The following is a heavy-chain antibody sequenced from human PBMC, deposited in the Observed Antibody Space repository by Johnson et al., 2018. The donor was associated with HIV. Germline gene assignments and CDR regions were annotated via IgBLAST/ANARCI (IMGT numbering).Heavy chain of an antibody. CDR3: AKDMSYDSRGDAFDI. V-gene: IGHV3-9*01. J-gene: IGHJ3*02. Sequence: VQLVESGGGLVQPGRSLRLSCAASGFTFDDYAMHWVRQAPGKGLEWVSGISWNSGSIDYADSVKGRFTISRDNAKNSLYLQMISLRAEDTAFYYCAKDMSYDSRGDAFDIWGQGTMVTVSS. D-gene: IGHD3-22*01. CDR2: ISWNSGSI. CDR1: GFTFDDYA.